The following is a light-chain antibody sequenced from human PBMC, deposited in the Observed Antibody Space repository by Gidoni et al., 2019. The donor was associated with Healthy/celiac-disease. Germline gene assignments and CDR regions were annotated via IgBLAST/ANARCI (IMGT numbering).Light chain of an antibody. V-gene: IGLV1-51*01. CDR3: GTWDSSLSAGV. J-gene: IGLJ3*02. CDR1: SSNIGNNY. CDR2: DNN. Sequence: SVLTQSPAVSAAPGQKVAISCSGSSSNIGNNYVSWYQQLPGTAPKLLIYDNNKRPSGIPDRFSGSKSGTSATLGITGLQTGDEADYYCGTWDSSLSAGVFGGGTKLTVL.